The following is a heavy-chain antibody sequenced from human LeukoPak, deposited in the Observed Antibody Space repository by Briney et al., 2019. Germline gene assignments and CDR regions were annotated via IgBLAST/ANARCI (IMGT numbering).Heavy chain of an antibody. CDR3: ATIPGRIMGAIHLYFDS. CDR1: GYTFTAYH. V-gene: IGHV1-2*02. Sequence: ASVKVSCKASGYTFTAYHMHWVRQAPGQGLQWMGWINPNSGGTNYAQNFQGRVTMTRDTSISTAYMDLSRLTSDDTAVYYCATIPGRIMGAIHLYFDSWGHGTLVTVSS. CDR2: INPNSGGT. J-gene: IGHJ4*01. D-gene: IGHD1-26*01.